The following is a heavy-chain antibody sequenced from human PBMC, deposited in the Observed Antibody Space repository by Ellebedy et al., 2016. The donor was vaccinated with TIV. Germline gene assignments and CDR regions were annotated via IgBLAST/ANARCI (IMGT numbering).Heavy chain of an antibody. D-gene: IGHD3-10*01. Sequence: SETLSLTXGISGDSVSSNKAAWNWVRQSPSRGLEWLGRAFYRSKWFIDYAVSVRSRIAIDPDTSKNQVSPQLNSVTPDDSAVYYCARETTIIGGVLNPFDYWGQGTLVTVSS. CDR1: GDSVSSNKAA. J-gene: IGHJ4*02. CDR2: AFYRSKWFI. V-gene: IGHV6-1*01. CDR3: ARETTIIGGVLNPFDY.